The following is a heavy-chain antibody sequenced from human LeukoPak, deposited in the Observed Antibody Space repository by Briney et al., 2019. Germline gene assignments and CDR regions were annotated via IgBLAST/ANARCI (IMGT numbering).Heavy chain of an antibody. CDR2: INPSGGST. J-gene: IGHJ4*02. CDR3: ASPSGNSDSFFDY. D-gene: IGHD4-23*01. V-gene: IGHV1-46*01. CDR1: GYTFTSYS. Sequence: ASVNVSYKASGYTFTSYSMHWVRQSPGQGLEWRGIINPSGGSTSYAQKYQRRVTMTRDSSTSTIYMELSSLRTEDTAVYYCASPSGNSDSFFDYWGQGTLVTVSS.